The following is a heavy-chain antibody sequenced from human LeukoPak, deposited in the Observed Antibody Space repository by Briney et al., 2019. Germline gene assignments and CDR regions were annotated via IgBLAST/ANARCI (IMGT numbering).Heavy chain of an antibody. V-gene: IGHV4-38-2*02. Sequence: SETLSLTCTVSGYSISSGYYWGWIRQPPGKGLEWIGSIYHSGSTYYNPSLKSRVTISVDTSKNQFSLKLSSVTAADTAVYYCARDGEMATIENYFEYWGQGTLVTVSS. CDR3: ARDGEMATIENYFEY. CDR1: GYSISSGYY. J-gene: IGHJ4*02. D-gene: IGHD5-24*01. CDR2: IYHSGST.